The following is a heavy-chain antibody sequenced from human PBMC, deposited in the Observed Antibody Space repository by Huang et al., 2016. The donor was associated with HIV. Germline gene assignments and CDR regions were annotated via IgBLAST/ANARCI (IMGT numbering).Heavy chain of an antibody. V-gene: IGHV4-30-2*01. J-gene: IGHJ4*02. CDR2: IYGSGST. D-gene: IGHD5-12*01. CDR1: GGSISGGGYF. CDR3: ARVGVGDGYHGGYFDY. Sequence: QLQLQESGSGLVRPSRSLSLTCAVSGGSISGGGYFWSWIRQPPGKGLEWIGNIYGSGSTHYNSSLKSRVTILVDRSKNQFSLSVYSMTAADTAVYFCARVGVGDGYHGGYFDYWGQGILVTVSS.